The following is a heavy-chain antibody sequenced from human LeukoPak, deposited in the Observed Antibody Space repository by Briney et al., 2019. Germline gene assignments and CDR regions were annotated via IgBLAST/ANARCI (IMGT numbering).Heavy chain of an antibody. CDR3: ARTFYDTLDSDAFDF. Sequence: SVKVSCKASGGTFSSYAISWVRQAPGQGLEWMGGIIPIFGTANYAQKFQGRVTITADESTSTAYMELSRLRSDDTAVYYCARTFYDTLDSDAFDFWGQGTMVIVSS. CDR1: GGTFSSYA. J-gene: IGHJ3*01. D-gene: IGHD2/OR15-2a*01. V-gene: IGHV1-69*13. CDR2: IIPIFGTA.